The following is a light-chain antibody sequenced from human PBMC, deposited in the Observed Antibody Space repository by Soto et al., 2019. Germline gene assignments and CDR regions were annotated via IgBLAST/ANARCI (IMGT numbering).Light chain of an antibody. CDR2: DAS. CDR3: HQRSNWPS. Sequence: EIVLTLSPGTLSLSPGERATLSCRASQSVSSYLAWYQQKPGQAPRLLIYDASNRATGIPARFSGSGSGTDFTLTICSLEPEDIAVYYCHQRSNWPSFGQGARLEI. J-gene: IGKJ5*01. V-gene: IGKV3-11*01. CDR1: QSVSSY.